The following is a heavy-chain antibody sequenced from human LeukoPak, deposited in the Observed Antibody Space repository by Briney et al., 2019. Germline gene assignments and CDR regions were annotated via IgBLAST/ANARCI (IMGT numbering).Heavy chain of an antibody. V-gene: IGHV3-48*03. Sequence: GGSLRLSCTVSGFTFSAYEMTWVRQAPGKGPEWLSFISGSGSTTHYADSVKGLFTVFRDNANNSLYLQMNSLRAEDTSLYYCARNKGFSTGWYVPGEGLDPWGQGTLVTVSS. D-gene: IGHD6-19*01. J-gene: IGHJ5*02. CDR2: ISGSGSTT. CDR1: GFTFSAYE. CDR3: ARNKGFSTGWYVPGEGLDP.